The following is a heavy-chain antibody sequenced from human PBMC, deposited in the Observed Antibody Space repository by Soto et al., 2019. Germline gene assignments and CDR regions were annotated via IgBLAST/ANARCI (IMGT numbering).Heavy chain of an antibody. CDR3: AKGFIVVVTAIRPDDNFDV. J-gene: IGHJ3*01. Sequence: LRLSCAASGFTFNTYAMNWVRQAPVKGLEWVASISGSGGTINYADSVKGRFATSRDTSKNTLYLQMNSLSAEDTAVYYCAKGFIVVVTAIRPDDNFDVWGQGTMVTVSS. CDR2: ISGSGGTI. D-gene: IGHD2-21*02. V-gene: IGHV3-23*01. CDR1: GFTFNTYA.